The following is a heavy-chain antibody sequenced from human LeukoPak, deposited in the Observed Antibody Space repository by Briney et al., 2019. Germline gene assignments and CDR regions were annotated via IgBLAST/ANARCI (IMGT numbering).Heavy chain of an antibody. CDR2: ISTYKGNT. CDR1: GYTFTSYG. V-gene: IGHV1-18*01. Sequence: ASVKVSCKASGYTFTSYGISWVRQAPGQGLEWMGWISTYKGNTNYAQKLQGRVTMTTDTSTSTVYMELRSLRSDDTAVYYCARVTALYYYMDVWGKGTTVTVSS. CDR3: ARVTALYYYMDV. J-gene: IGHJ6*03.